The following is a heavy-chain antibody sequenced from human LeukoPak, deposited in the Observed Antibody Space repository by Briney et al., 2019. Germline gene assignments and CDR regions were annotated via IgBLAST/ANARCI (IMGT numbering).Heavy chain of an antibody. CDR2: MNPNSGDT. V-gene: IGHV1-8*01. Sequence: GASVKVSCKASGYTFTSYDINWVRQATGQGLEWMGWMNPNSGDTGYPQKFQGRVTMTRDTSITTAYMELSSLGSEDTAVYYCARSGFGSGISFDLWGQGTLVTVSS. CDR1: GYTFTSYD. J-gene: IGHJ5*02. D-gene: IGHD3-10*01. CDR3: ARSGFGSGISFDL.